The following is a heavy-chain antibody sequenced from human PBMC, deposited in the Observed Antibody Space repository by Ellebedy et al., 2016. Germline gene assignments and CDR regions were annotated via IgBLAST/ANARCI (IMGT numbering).Heavy chain of an antibody. D-gene: IGHD1-14*01. CDR2: LYSGGTI. J-gene: IGHJ4*02. CDR1: GFIVSSNY. V-gene: IGHV3-66*01. CDR3: ARGNEIPGPEPLDN. Sequence: GESLKISCAACGFIVSSNYMSWVRQAPGEGLEWVATLYSGGTILYADSVRGRFTISRDNSKNTLYLQMNNLRAEDTALYYCARGNEIPGPEPLDNWGQGTLVTVSS.